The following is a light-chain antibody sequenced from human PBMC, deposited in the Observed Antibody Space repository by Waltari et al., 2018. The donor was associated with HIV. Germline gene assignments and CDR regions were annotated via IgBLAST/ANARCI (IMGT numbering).Light chain of an antibody. CDR3: QTWDTGIII. Sequence: QPVVPQSPSPAASLGASVQLTCTLSSGHSDYAIAWPPQHPQNGPGYLMRLNNDGSHYKGDGIPDRFSCSSSGAERYLIISSLQSGDEADYYCQTWDTGIIIFGGVTKLTVL. CDR1: SGHSDYA. CDR2: LNNDGSH. J-gene: IGLJ2*01. V-gene: IGLV4-69*01.